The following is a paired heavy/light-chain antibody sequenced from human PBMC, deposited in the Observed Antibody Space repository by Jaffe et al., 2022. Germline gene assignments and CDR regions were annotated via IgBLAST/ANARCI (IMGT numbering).Light chain of an antibody. CDR2: KDN. J-gene: IGLJ3*02. CDR1: RSNIGRHF. CDR3: AAWDDSLGWV. Sequence: QSVLTQPPSASGTPGQGVTISCSGSRSNIGRHFVFWYQQLPGTAPKLLMYKDNERPSGVPDRFSGSKSGTSASLAISGLRSEDEADYYCAAWDDSLGWVFGGGTKLTVL. V-gene: IGLV1-47*01.
Heavy chain of an antibody. J-gene: IGHJ5*02. D-gene: IGHD2-2*01. CDR1: GSPISSGYY. CDR2: FYYNTNT. Sequence: QVQLQESGPGLVKPSETLSLTCAVSGSPISSGYYWGWIRQPPGKGLEWIASFYYNTNTYYNPSLKSRVTISADTSKNQFSLKLTSVTAADTAVYFCARHDGQPAVNWFDPWGQGTLVTVSS. V-gene: IGHV4-38-2*01. CDR3: ARHDGQPAVNWFDP.